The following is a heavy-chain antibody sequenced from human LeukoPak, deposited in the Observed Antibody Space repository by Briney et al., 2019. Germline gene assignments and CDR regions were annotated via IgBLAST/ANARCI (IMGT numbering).Heavy chain of an antibody. Sequence: GGSLRLSCAASGFTFTTYWMSWVRQAPGKGLEWVANIKQDGTEKYYVDSVKGRFTISRDNARNSLELQMNSLRAEDTAVYYCARDPRSSWSNYYYYMDVWGKGTTVTVSS. V-gene: IGHV3-7*01. D-gene: IGHD6-13*01. CDR1: GFTFTTYW. J-gene: IGHJ6*03. CDR3: ARDPRSSWSNYYYYMDV. CDR2: IKQDGTEK.